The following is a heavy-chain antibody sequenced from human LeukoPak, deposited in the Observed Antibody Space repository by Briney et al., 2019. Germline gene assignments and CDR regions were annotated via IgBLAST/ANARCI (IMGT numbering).Heavy chain of an antibody. V-gene: IGHV3-23*01. Sequence: SGRSLRLSCAASGFTFSSYAMSWVRQAPGKGLEWVSAISGSGGSTYYADSVRGRFTISRDNSKNTLYLQMNSLRAEDTAVYYCAKRGSDYDYVWGSYPSAIDYWGQGTLVTVSS. J-gene: IGHJ4*02. D-gene: IGHD3-16*02. CDR2: ISGSGGST. CDR1: GFTFSSYA. CDR3: AKRGSDYDYVWGSYPSAIDY.